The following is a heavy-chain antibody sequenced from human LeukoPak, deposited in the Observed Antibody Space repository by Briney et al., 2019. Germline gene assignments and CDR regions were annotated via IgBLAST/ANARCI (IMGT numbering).Heavy chain of an antibody. D-gene: IGHD2-15*01. Sequence: SETLSLTCAVSGGSISSSNWWSWVRQPPGKGLEWSGEIYHSGSTNYNPSLKSRVTISVDRSKNQFSLKLSSVTAADTAVYYCARAEEDCSGGSCYIGWFDPWGQGTLVTVSS. CDR1: GGSISSSNW. V-gene: IGHV4-4*02. J-gene: IGHJ5*02. CDR2: IYHSGST. CDR3: ARAEEDCSGGSCYIGWFDP.